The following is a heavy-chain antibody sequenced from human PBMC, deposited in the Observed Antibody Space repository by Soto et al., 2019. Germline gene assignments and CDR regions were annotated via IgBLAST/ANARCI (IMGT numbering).Heavy chain of an antibody. CDR1: GFTFSSYA. CDR3: ARDGNSGSYYATTHDAFDI. J-gene: IGHJ3*02. CDR2: ISYDGSNK. Sequence: QVQLVESGGGVVQPGRSLRLSCAASGFTFSSYAMHWVRQAPGKGLEWVAVISYDGSNKYYADSVKGRFTISRDNSKNPLYLQMNSLRAEDTAVYYCARDGNSGSYYATTHDAFDIWGQGTMVTVSS. D-gene: IGHD1-26*01. V-gene: IGHV3-30-3*01.